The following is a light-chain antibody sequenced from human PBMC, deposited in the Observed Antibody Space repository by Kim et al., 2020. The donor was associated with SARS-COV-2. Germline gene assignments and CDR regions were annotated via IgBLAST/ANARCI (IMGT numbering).Light chain of an antibody. CDR3: SSYTSSSTLV. CDR2: DVS. Sequence: GQSNTHSCTGTSSDGGGYNYVSWYQQHPGKAPKLMIYDVSNRPSGVSNRFSGAKSGNTTSLTISGLQAEDEADYYCSSYTSSSTLVFGGGTQLTVL. CDR1: SSDGGGYNY. J-gene: IGLJ2*01. V-gene: IGLV2-14*03.